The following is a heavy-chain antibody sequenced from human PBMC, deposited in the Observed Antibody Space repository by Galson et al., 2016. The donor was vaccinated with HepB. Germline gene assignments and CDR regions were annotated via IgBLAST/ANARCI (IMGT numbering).Heavy chain of an antibody. Sequence: SLRLSCAASGFTFSAYVMNWVRQAPGKGLEFVSAISHDGRATYYADSVKSRFTISRDNSKNTLYLQMSSLRVEDTAVYYCVKDSGWYLFDYWGQGTLVTVSS. CDR1: GFTFSAYV. CDR2: ISHDGRAT. V-gene: IGHV3-64D*06. J-gene: IGHJ4*02. D-gene: IGHD6-19*01. CDR3: VKDSGWYLFDY.